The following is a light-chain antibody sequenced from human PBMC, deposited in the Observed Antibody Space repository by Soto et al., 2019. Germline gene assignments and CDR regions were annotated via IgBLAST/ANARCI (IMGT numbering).Light chain of an antibody. CDR3: QQANSFPFT. CDR2: GIS. Sequence: DIQMTQSPSSVSASVGDRVTITCRASQGIRTWLAWYQQKPGKAPKLLIYGISTLQSGVPPRFSGSGSRTDFTLTISSLQPEDFATYYCQQANSFPFTFGGGTKVEMK. V-gene: IGKV1-12*01. J-gene: IGKJ4*01. CDR1: QGIRTW.